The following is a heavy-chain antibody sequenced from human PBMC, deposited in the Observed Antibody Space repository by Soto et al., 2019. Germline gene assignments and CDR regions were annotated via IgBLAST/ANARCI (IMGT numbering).Heavy chain of an antibody. J-gene: IGHJ5*02. CDR3: AHRRVTSYYYGSGSYYNHNWFDP. V-gene: IGHV2-5*02. D-gene: IGHD3-10*01. Sequence: QITLKESGTTLVKPTQTLTLTCTFSWFSLSTCGVGVGWIRHPTGKSLQWFSLIYWEADKRYSPSLKSSLTITKDTSKNHGVLTMTNMDPVATATYYGAHRRVTSYYYGSGSYYNHNWFDPWGQGTLVTVAS. CDR1: WFSLSTCGVG. CDR2: IYWEADK.